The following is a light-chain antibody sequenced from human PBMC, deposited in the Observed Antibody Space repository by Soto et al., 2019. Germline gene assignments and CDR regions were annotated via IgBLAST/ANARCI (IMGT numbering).Light chain of an antibody. CDR3: QRANNFPIT. Sequence: DVQLTQSPSSLSASVGDRVTITCRASQGVSTWLAWYQQKPGQAPKLLIYGASTLQGGVPSRFSGSGAGTDFTLTISSVQPEDFATYYCQRANNFPITFGQGTRLEI. J-gene: IGKJ5*01. V-gene: IGKV1D-12*01. CDR1: QGVSTW. CDR2: GAS.